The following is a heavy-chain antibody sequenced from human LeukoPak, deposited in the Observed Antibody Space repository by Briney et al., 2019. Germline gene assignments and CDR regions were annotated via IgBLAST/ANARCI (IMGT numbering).Heavy chain of an antibody. J-gene: IGHJ4*02. D-gene: IGHD2-2*01. CDR3: ARQGIVVVPAAIGY. V-gene: IGHV4-39*01. CDR1: GGSISSSSYY. CDR2: IYYSGST. Sequence: SETLSLTCTVSGGSISSSSYYWGWIRQPPGKGLEWIGSIYYSGSTYYNPSLKSRVTISVDTSKNQFSLKLSSVTAADTAVYYCARQGIVVVPAAIGYWGQGTLVTVSS.